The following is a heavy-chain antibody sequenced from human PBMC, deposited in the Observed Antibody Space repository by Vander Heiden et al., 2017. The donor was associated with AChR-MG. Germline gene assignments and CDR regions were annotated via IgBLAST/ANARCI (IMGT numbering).Heavy chain of an antibody. CDR3: ARELARGGFDS. CDR1: GYSFTNYD. Sequence: QVQLVQSGADVKKPGASVKVSCKTSGYSFTNYDIIWVRQATGQGLEWMGWMNPNSGDTGYAQNFRGRVTMTRNASTRTAYMELSGLRSEDTGVYYCARELARGGFDSWGQGTLVTVSS. V-gene: IGHV1-8*01. CDR2: MNPNSGDT. D-gene: IGHD1-26*01. J-gene: IGHJ5*01.